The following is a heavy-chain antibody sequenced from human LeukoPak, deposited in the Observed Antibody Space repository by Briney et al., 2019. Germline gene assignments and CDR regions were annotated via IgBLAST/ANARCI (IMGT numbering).Heavy chain of an antibody. CDR2: INHSGST. J-gene: IGHJ3*02. Sequence: SETLSLTCTVASGSITSGDNYWSWIRQPPGKGLEWIGEINHSGSTNYNPSLKSRVTISVDTSKNQFSLKLSSVTAADTAVYYCARDSRAFDIWGQGTMVTVSS. CDR1: SGSITSGDNY. CDR3: ARDSRAFDI. V-gene: IGHV4-30-4*01.